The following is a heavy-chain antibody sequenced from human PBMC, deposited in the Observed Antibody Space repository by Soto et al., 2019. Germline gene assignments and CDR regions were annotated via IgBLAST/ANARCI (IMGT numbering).Heavy chain of an antibody. Sequence: PGGSLRLSCAASGFTFSSYAMSWVRQAPGKGLEWVSAISGSGGSTYYADSVKGRFTISRDNSKNTLYLQMNSLRAEDTAVYYCAEDLHPQQLLPLPNWFDPWGQGTLVTVSS. D-gene: IGHD6-13*01. CDR3: AEDLHPQQLLPLPNWFDP. V-gene: IGHV3-23*01. CDR2: ISGSGGST. CDR1: GFTFSSYA. J-gene: IGHJ5*02.